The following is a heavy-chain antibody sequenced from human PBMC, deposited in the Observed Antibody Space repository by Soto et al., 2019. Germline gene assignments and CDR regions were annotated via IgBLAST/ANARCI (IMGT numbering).Heavy chain of an antibody. Sequence: ASVKVSCKASGCIFARYAIHWVRQAPGHTFEWMGSINAGNGNTKYSQKFQGRLTIATDTYATTAYMELSSLKSEDTAVYYCARWRGCDSSTYYFWLDPWGQGTLVTVSS. CDR2: INAGNGNT. CDR3: ARWRGCDSSTYYFWLDP. D-gene: IGHD6-19*01. V-gene: IGHV1-3*01. J-gene: IGHJ5*02. CDR1: GCIFARYA.